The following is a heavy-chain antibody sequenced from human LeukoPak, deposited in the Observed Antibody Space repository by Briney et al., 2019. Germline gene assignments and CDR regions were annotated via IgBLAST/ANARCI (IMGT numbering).Heavy chain of an antibody. CDR1: GYTFTGYY. J-gene: IGHJ5*02. CDR3: ARGGSSGWWINWFDP. CDR2: INPNSGGT. D-gene: IGHD6-19*01. Sequence: ASVKVSCKASGYTFTGYYMHWVRQPPGQGLEGMGWINPNSGGTNYAQKFQGWVTMTRDTYISPAYMELSRLRSDDTAVYYCARGGSSGWWINWFDPWGQGTLVTVSS. V-gene: IGHV1-2*04.